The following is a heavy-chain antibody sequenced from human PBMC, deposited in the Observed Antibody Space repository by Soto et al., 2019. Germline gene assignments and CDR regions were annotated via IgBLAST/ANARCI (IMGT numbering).Heavy chain of an antibody. CDR3: ARAGAATPHDSSVYFDY. CDR1: GFTFSSYA. Sequence: PGGSLRLSCAASGFTFSSYAMHWVRQAPGKGLEYVSAISSNGGSTYYANSVKGRFTISRDNSKNTLYLQMGSLRAEDMAVYYCARAGAATPHDSSVYFDYWGQGTLVTVSS. J-gene: IGHJ4*02. V-gene: IGHV3-64*01. CDR2: ISSNGGST. D-gene: IGHD2-15*01.